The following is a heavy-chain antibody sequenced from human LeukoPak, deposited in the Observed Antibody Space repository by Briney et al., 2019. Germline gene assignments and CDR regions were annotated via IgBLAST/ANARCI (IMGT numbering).Heavy chain of an antibody. J-gene: IGHJ5*02. D-gene: IGHD3-22*01. CDR2: IYYSGST. CDR1: GGSISSSSYY. V-gene: IGHV4-39*01. CDR3: ARRPNSSGYCYGYNWFDP. Sequence: SETLSLTCTVSGGSISSSSYYWGWLRQPPGKGLEWIGSIYYSGSTYYNPSLKSRVTISVDTSKNQFSLKLSSVTAADTAVYYCARRPNSSGYCYGYNWFDPWGQGTLVTVSS.